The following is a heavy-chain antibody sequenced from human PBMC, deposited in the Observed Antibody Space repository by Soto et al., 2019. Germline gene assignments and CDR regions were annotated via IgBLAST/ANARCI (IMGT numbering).Heavy chain of an antibody. Sequence: GGSLRLSCAASGFTFSSYSMNWVRQAPGKGLEWVSFISSSSSYIYYADSVKGRFTISRDNAKNSAYMQMNSLRAEDTAIYYCTTISSPYDYWGQGTLVTVSS. CDR2: ISSSSSYI. D-gene: IGHD6-6*01. CDR1: GFTFSSYS. CDR3: TTISSPYDY. J-gene: IGHJ4*02. V-gene: IGHV3-21*01.